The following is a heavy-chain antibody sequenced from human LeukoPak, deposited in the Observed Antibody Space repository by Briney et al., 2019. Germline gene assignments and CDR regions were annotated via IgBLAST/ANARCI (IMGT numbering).Heavy chain of an antibody. CDR2: INWSSGHK. CDR1: GFKFDNYA. V-gene: IGHV3-9*01. D-gene: IGHD2-2*01. Sequence: GRSLRLSCTASGFKFDNYAMHWVRQAPGKGLEWVSGINWSSGHKGYADSLKGRFTISRDNAKNSLYLQMDSLRVEDTALYYCVKDIYSFSFGAAAFDYWGQGTLVTVSS. CDR3: VKDIYSFSFGAAAFDY. J-gene: IGHJ4*02.